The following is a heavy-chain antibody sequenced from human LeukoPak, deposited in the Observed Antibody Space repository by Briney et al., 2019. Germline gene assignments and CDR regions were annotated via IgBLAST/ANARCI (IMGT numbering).Heavy chain of an antibody. CDR3: ARGRYSGSYYTL. V-gene: IGHV1-69*04. Sequence: GASVKVSCKASGGTFSSYAISWVRQAPGQGLEWMGRIIPILGIANYAQKFQGRVTITADKSTSTAYMELSSLRSEDTAVYYCARGRYSGSYYTLWGQGTLVTVSS. CDR1: GGTFSSYA. D-gene: IGHD1-26*01. J-gene: IGHJ4*02. CDR2: IIPILGIA.